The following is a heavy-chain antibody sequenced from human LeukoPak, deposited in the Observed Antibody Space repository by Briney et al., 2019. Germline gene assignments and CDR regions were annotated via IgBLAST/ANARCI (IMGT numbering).Heavy chain of an antibody. Sequence: SETLTLTCTVSGYFITSYYWSWIRQPPGKGREWIGYIFYSGYTNYYPSLKSRVTILLDKFRNQCSLKQDSVTAAVTAVYYCARVFRRDGYYDYWGQGTLVTVSS. J-gene: IGHJ4*02. D-gene: IGHD2-15*01. CDR2: IFYSGYT. V-gene: IGHV4-59*01. CDR1: GYFITSYY. CDR3: ARVFRRDGYYDY.